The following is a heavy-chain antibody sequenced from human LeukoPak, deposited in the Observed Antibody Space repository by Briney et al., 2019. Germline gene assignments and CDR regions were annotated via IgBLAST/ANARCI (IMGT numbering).Heavy chain of an antibody. D-gene: IGHD5-12*01. J-gene: IGHJ4*02. Sequence: ASVKVSCKASGYTFTSYGISWVRQAPGQGLELMGWISAYNGNTNYAQKLQGRVTMTTDTSTSTAYMELRSLRSDDTAVYYCARGAHFGGYSGYGYWGQGTLVTVSS. CDR2: ISAYNGNT. CDR1: GYTFTSYG. CDR3: ARGAHFGGYSGYGY. V-gene: IGHV1-18*01.